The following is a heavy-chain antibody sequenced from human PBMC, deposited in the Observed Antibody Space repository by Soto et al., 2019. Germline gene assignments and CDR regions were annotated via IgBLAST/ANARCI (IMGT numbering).Heavy chain of an antibody. CDR3: ASPYMSYFGLDI. CDR1: GGTFSIYG. D-gene: IGHD1-26*01. CDR2: TIPIFGTS. Sequence: SVKVSCKASGGTFSIYGASWVRQAPGQGPEWMGGTIPIFGTSNYAQKFQGRVTINADKSTNTAYMELSSLRSEDTAVYYCASPYMSYFGLDICGQGTTVTVSS. J-gene: IGHJ3*02. V-gene: IGHV1-69*06.